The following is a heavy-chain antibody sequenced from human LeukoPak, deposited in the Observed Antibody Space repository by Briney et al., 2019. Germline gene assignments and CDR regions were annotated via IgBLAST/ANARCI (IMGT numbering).Heavy chain of an antibody. CDR3: ASINSGSYVDFEPDV. J-gene: IGHJ6*02. D-gene: IGHD1-26*01. CDR2: MNPNSGNT. Sequence: ASVKVSCKASGYTFTSYDINWVRQATGQGLEWMGWMNPNSGNTGYAQKFQGRVTMTRNTSISTAYMELSSLRSEDTAVYYCASINSGSYVDFEPDVWGQGTTVTVSS. V-gene: IGHV1-8*01. CDR1: GYTFTSYD.